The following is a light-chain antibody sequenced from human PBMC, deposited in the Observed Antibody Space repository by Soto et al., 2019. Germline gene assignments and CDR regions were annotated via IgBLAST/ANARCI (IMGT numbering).Light chain of an antibody. CDR2: GAS. J-gene: IGKJ2*01. CDR3: QQYGNSPYT. CDR1: QSVTSTY. Sequence: EIVLTQSPGTLSLSPGERATLSCRASQSVTSTYLGWYQQKPGQAPSLLIYGASSRATGIPDRFSGSGSGTDFTLTISRLEPEDFAVYYCQQYGNSPYTFGQGTKLEIK. V-gene: IGKV3-20*01.